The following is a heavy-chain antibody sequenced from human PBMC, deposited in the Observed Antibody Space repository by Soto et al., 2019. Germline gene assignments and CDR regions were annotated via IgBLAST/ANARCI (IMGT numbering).Heavy chain of an antibody. D-gene: IGHD1-26*01. CDR1: GFTFSSYW. CDR3: ARDREGPSWFDP. Sequence: GSLRLSCAASGFTFSSYWMSWARQAPGKGLEWVANIKQDGSEKYYVDSVKGRFTISRDNAKNSLYLQMNSLRAEDTAVYYCARDREGPSWFDPWGQGTLVNVYS. V-gene: IGHV3-7*01. J-gene: IGHJ5*02. CDR2: IKQDGSEK.